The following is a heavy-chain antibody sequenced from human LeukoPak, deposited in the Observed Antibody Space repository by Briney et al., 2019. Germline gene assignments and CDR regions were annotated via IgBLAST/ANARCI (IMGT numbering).Heavy chain of an antibody. CDR2: ISSSGST. D-gene: IGHD3-22*01. CDR3: ARDPAYYDSSGYLTYFDY. V-gene: IGHV4-61*02. CDR1: GGSISSGDYY. J-gene: IGHJ4*02. Sequence: NPSETLSLTCTVSGGSISSGDYYWSWIRQPAGKGLEWIGRISSSGSTNYNPSLKSRVTISVDTSKNQFSLKLSSVTAADTAVYYCARDPAYYDSSGYLTYFDYWGQGTLVTVSS.